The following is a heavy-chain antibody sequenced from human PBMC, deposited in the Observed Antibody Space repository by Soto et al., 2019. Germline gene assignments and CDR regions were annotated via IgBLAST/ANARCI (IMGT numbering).Heavy chain of an antibody. CDR3: ARTAETIRFPYNWFDP. J-gene: IGHJ5*02. V-gene: IGHV1-18*04. CDR2: ISAYNGNK. Sequence: QVQLVQSGAEVKKPGASVKVSCKASGYTFTSYGISWVRQAPGQGLEGMGWISAYNGNKNYAQKLQGRVTMTTDTSTSTAYMELRSLRSDDTAVYYCARTAETIRFPYNWFDPWGQGTLVTVSS. CDR1: GYTFTSYG. D-gene: IGHD3-3*01.